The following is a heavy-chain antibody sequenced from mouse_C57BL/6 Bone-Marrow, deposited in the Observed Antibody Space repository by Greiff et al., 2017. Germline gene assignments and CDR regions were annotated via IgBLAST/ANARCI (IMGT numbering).Heavy chain of an antibody. V-gene: IGHV1-19*01. CDR3: ARGYYGSSSWFAY. D-gene: IGHD1-1*01. J-gene: IGHJ3*01. CDR2: INPYNGGT. CDR1: GYTFTDYY. Sequence: LVESGASVKMSCKASGYTFTDYYMNWVKQSHGKSLEWIGVINPYNGGTSYNQKFKGKATLTVDKSSSTAYMELNSLTSEDSAVYYCARGYYGSSSWFAYWGQGTLVTVSA.